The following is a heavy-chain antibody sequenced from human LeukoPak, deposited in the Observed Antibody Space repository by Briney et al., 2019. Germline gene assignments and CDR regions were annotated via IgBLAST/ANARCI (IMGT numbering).Heavy chain of an antibody. CDR3: ARDPSDYYGSGSYALHYFDY. Sequence: GGSLRLSCAASGFTFSSYWMSWVRQAPGKGLEWVANIKQDGSEKYYVDSVKGRFTSSRDNAKNSLYLQMNSLRAEDTAVYYCARDPSDYYGSGSYALHYFDYWGQGTLVTVSS. V-gene: IGHV3-7*01. CDR1: GFTFSSYW. J-gene: IGHJ4*02. D-gene: IGHD3-10*01. CDR2: IKQDGSEK.